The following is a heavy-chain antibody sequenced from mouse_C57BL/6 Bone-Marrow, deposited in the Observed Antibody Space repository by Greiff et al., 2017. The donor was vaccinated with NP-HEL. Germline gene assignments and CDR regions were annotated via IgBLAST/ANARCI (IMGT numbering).Heavy chain of an antibody. Sequence: EVQLQQSGAELVRPGASVKLSCTASGFNIKDYYMHWVKQRPEQGLEWIGRIDPEDGDTEYAPKFQGKATMTADTSSSTAYLQLSSLTSEDTAVYYCTRKYYCSSSYWYFDVWGTGTTVTVSS. D-gene: IGHD1-1*01. J-gene: IGHJ1*03. CDR1: GFNIKDYY. V-gene: IGHV14-1*01. CDR3: TRKYYCSSSYWYFDV. CDR2: IDPEDGDT.